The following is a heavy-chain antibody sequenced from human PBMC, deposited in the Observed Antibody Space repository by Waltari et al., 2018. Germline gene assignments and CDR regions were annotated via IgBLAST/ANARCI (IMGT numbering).Heavy chain of an antibody. CDR1: GSLFSQFN. Sequence: QVQLVESGGGVVQPGTSLKLSWVPSGSLFSQFNRLWVRQAPGKGLEGVAFISFDGSSTTYVDSVRGLFSISRDNSKHILYLQMHNLRTDDTAVYYCGKILLEGVTPSMGSWGQGTLVTVSS. CDR2: ISFDGSST. CDR3: GKILLEGVTPSMGS. V-gene: IGHV3-30*18. D-gene: IGHD2-21*02. J-gene: IGHJ5*02.